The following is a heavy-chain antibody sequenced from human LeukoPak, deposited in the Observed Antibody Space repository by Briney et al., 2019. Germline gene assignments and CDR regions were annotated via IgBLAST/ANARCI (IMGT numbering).Heavy chain of an antibody. J-gene: IGHJ6*03. CDR2: MYYSGST. CDR3: ARGVESITARPGDYYYYYYMDV. V-gene: IGHV4-39*07. CDR1: GGSISTSSYY. Sequence: SETLSLTCTVSGGSISTSSYYWGWIRQSPGKGLEWIGSMYYSGSTYYNLSLKSRVTISVDMSKSQFSLRLISVTAADTAVYYCARGVESITARPGDYYYYYYMDVWGKGTTVIVSS. D-gene: IGHD6-6*01.